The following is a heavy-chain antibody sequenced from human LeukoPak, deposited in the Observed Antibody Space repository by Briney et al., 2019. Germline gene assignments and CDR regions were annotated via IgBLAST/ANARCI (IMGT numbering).Heavy chain of an antibody. Sequence: PGRSLRLSCAASGFTFSSYAMHWVRQAPGKGLEWVAVISYDGSNKYYADSVKGRFTISRDNSKNTLYLQMNSLRAEDTAVYYCARDFITVVRGVINYWGQGTLVTVSS. CDR2: ISYDGSNK. CDR1: GFTFSSYA. V-gene: IGHV3-30-3*01. J-gene: IGHJ4*02. CDR3: ARDFITVVRGVINY. D-gene: IGHD3-10*01.